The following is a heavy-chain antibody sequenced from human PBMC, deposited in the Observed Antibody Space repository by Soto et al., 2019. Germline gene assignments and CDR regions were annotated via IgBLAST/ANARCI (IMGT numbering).Heavy chain of an antibody. CDR1: GGSFSGYC. CDR3: APYGSGRYYISRDVY. CDR2: IDHSGYT. D-gene: IGHD3-10*01. V-gene: IGHV4-34*01. Sequence: SETLSLTCAVYGGSFSGYCWSWIRQSPGKGLEWIGEIDHSGYTNYNPSLKSRVTISGDTSKNQLSLKLISVTAADTAVYYCAPYGSGRYYISRDVYWSQGNLVTVSS. J-gene: IGHJ4*02.